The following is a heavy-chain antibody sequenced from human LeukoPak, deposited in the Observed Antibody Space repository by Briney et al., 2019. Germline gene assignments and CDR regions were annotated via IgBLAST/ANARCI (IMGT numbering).Heavy chain of an antibody. Sequence: SVQVSCKASGGTFSSYAISWLRQAPGQGLEWMGGIIPIFGTANYAQKFQGRVTITADGSTSTAYMDLSSLRSEDTAVYYCARDSTFSAFDIWGQGTMVTVAS. CDR3: ARDSTFSAFDI. J-gene: IGHJ3*02. CDR2: IIPIFGTA. D-gene: IGHD3-16*01. V-gene: IGHV1-69*01. CDR1: GGTFSSYA.